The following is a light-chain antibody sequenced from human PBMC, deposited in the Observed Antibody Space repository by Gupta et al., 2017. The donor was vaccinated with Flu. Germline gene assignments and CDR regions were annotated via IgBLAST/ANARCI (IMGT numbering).Light chain of an antibody. CDR3: CSYGGGGQYV. CDR1: SSDVGSFNL. CDR2: EVT. V-gene: IGLV2-23*02. Sequence: QSSLAQPASVSGSPGQSITLSCTGGSSDVGSFNLVSWYQQRPGRAPKLMIYEVTKRPSGVSHRFSASKSGNTASLTITGLQAEDEADYYCCSYGGGGQYVFGTGTKVTVL. J-gene: IGLJ1*01.